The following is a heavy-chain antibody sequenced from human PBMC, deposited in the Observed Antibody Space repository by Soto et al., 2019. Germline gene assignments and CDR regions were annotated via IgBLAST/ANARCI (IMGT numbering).Heavy chain of an antibody. CDR1: GFTFSSYA. J-gene: IGHJ4*02. CDR2: IYSGGST. D-gene: IGHD2-8*02. V-gene: IGHV3-66*01. CDR3: ARAGEIGLATFDY. Sequence: GGSLRLSCAASGFTFSSYAMSWVRQAPGKGLEWVSVIYSGGSTYYADSVKGRFTISRDNSKNTLYLQMNSLRAEDTAVYYCARAGEIGLATFDYWGQGTLVTVSS.